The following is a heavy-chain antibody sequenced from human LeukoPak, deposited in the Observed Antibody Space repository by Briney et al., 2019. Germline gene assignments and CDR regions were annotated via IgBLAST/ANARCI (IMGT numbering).Heavy chain of an antibody. CDR3: AVARGLTDPLDF. V-gene: IGHV1-58*01. CDR2: IVVGSGYT. CDR1: RFTFSSPT. D-gene: IGHD3-10*01. J-gene: IGHJ4*02. Sequence: SEKVSCKASRFTFSSPTVQWVRQARGQRLEWIGWIVVGSGYTNYAQKFQERVTFTGDMSTGTVYMELSSLRSEDTAVYYCAVARGLTDPLDFWGQGTLVTVSS.